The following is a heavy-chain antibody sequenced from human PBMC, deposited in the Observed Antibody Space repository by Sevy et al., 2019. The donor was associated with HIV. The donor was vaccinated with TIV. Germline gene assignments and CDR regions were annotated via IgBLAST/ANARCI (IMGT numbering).Heavy chain of an antibody. Sequence: GESLKISCAASGFTFGNYAMTWVRQAAGKGLEWVSSISGTGGTTYYADSVKGRFTISRDNSKNTLYIQMNSLGAEDTAVYYCAKDRIEGARKLDYWGQGTLVTVSS. V-gene: IGHV3-23*01. D-gene: IGHD1-26*01. J-gene: IGHJ4*02. CDR2: ISGTGGTT. CDR1: GFTFGNYA. CDR3: AKDRIEGARKLDY.